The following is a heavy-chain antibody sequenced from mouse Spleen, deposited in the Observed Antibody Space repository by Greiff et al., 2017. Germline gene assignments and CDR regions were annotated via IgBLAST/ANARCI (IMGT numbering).Heavy chain of an antibody. CDR3: TLITTVVENLYWYFDV. J-gene: IGHJ1*01. Sequence: VQLQQSGAELVRPGASVKLSCTASGFNIKDYYMHWVKQRPEQGLEWIGRIDPEDGDTEYAPKFQGKATMTADTSSNTAYLQLSSLTSEDTAVYYCTLITTVVENLYWYFDVWGAGTTVTVSS. V-gene: IGHV14-1*01. CDR2: IDPEDGDT. CDR1: GFNIKDYY. D-gene: IGHD1-1*01.